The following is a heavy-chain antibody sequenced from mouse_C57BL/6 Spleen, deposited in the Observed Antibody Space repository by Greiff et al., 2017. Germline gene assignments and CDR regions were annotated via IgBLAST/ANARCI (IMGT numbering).Heavy chain of an antibody. CDR2: ISSGSSTI. CDR3: SRGLGQNAMDY. Sequence: DVTLVESGGGLVQPGGSLKLSCAASGFTFSDYGMHWVRQAPEKGLAWVAYISSGSSTIYYADTVPGRFTNSRNNAKTTRIVQMNSLRSEETAMYYCSRGLGQNAMDYWGQGTSVTVAS. V-gene: IGHV5-17*01. J-gene: IGHJ4*01. CDR1: GFTFSDYG. D-gene: IGHD3-3*01.